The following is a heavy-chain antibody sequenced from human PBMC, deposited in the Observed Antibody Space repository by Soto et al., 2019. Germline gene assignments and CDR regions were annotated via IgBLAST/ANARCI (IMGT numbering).Heavy chain of an antibody. CDR3: ATSLSSSTNPPWFDP. CDR1: GYTLTELS. Sequence: ASVKVSCKVCGYTLTELSMHWVRQAPGKGLEWMGGFDPEDGETIYAQKFQGRVTMTEDTSTDTAYMELSSLRSEDTAVYYCATSLSSSTNPPWFDPWGQGTLVTVSS. V-gene: IGHV1-24*01. D-gene: IGHD2-2*01. CDR2: FDPEDGET. J-gene: IGHJ5*02.